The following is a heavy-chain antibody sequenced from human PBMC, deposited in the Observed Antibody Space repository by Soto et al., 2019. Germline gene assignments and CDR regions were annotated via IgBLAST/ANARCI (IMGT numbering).Heavy chain of an antibody. J-gene: IGHJ3*01. Sequence: EVQPVESGGGLVQPGESLRLSCAASGYTFSPFWMHWVRQAPGKGLVWVSHINSDGSTIVYADSVKGRFTISRDNAKNTLYLQMNSLKAEDTAVYYCVRDRGYPDSFDVWGRGTMVTVSS. CDR1: GYTFSPFW. CDR3: VRDRGYPDSFDV. CDR2: INSDGSTI. V-gene: IGHV3-74*01. D-gene: IGHD3-10*01.